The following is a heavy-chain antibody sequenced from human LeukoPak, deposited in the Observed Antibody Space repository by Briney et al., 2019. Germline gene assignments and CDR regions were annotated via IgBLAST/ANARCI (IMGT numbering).Heavy chain of an antibody. CDR2: INTNTGNP. CDR3: ARDRLLWFGELLYPRYFDY. J-gene: IGHJ4*02. CDR1: GYTFTSYA. Sequence: ASVKVSCNASGYTFTSYAMNWVRQAPGQGLEWMGWINTNTGNPTYAQGFTGRFVFSLDTSVSTAYLQISSLKAEDTAVYYCARDRLLWFGELLYPRYFDYWGQGTLVTVSS. V-gene: IGHV7-4-1*02. D-gene: IGHD3-10*01.